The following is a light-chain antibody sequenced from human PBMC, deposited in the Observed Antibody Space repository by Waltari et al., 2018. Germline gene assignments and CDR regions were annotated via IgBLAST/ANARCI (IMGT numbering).Light chain of an antibody. Sequence: QSALTQPASVSGSPGQSITLSCTGTSSDVGSYNLFSRYQQHPGKVPKLMIDEDSKRPSGLSNRFSGSKSGNTASLTISGLQAEDEADYYCCSYAAGGSSVLFGGGTKLTVL. CDR1: SSDVGSYNL. J-gene: IGLJ2*01. CDR3: CSYAAGGSSVL. CDR2: EDS. V-gene: IGLV2-23*01.